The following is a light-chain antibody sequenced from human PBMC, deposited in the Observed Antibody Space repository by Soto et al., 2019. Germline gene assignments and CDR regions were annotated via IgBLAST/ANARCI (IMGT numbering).Light chain of an antibody. J-gene: IGKJ1*01. CDR3: QQYYDFRT. V-gene: IGKV1-5*01. CDR1: QSISTW. CDR2: DAS. Sequence: DIQMTQSPSTLSATVGDRVTITCRASQSISTWLAWYQQKPGKAPKLMIYDASSLEVGVPSRFSGSGSRTEFTLTISSLQPDDYGTYYCQQYYDFRTFGQGNKVDXK.